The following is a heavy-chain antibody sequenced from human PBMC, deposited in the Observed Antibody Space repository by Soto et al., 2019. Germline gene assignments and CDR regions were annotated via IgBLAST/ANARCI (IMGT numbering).Heavy chain of an antibody. CDR1: GYTFTSYA. V-gene: IGHV1-69*04. CDR3: ARGGPSGSDYYFDY. J-gene: IGHJ4*02. CDR2: IIPILGIA. Sequence: SVKVSCKASGYTFTSYAMHWVRQAPGQRLEWMGRIIPILGIANYAQKFQGRVTITADKSTSTAYMELSSLRSEDTAVYYCARGGPSGSDYYFDYWGQGTLVTVSS. D-gene: IGHD2-21*01.